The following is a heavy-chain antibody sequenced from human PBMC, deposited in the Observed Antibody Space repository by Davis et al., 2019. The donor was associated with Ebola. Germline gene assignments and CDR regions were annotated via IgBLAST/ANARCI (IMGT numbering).Heavy chain of an antibody. D-gene: IGHD3-3*01. Sequence: GGSLRLSCAASGFTFSDYYMSWVRQAPGKGLEWVANIKQDGSEKYYVDSVKGRFTISRDNAKNSLYLQMNSLRAEDTAVYYCARNTFDFWSGYCDYWGQGTLVTVSS. V-gene: IGHV3-7*01. J-gene: IGHJ4*02. CDR1: GFTFSDYY. CDR2: IKQDGSEK. CDR3: ARNTFDFWSGYCDY.